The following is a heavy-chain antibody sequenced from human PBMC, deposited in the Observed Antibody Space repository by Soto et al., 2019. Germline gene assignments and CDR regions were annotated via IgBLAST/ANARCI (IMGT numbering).Heavy chain of an antibody. J-gene: IGHJ5*02. CDR1: GGSISSSNW. CDR2: IYHSGST. V-gene: IGHV4-4*02. D-gene: IGHD6-6*01. Sequence: SETLSLTCAVSGGSISSSNWWSWVRQPPGKGLEWIGEIYHSGSTNYNPSLKSRVTISVDKSKNQFSLKLSSVTAADTAVYYCARGEQLMDNWFDPWGQGTLVTVSS. CDR3: ARGEQLMDNWFDP.